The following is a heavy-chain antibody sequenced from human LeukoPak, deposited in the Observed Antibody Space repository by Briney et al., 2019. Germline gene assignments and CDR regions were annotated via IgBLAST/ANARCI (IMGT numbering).Heavy chain of an antibody. CDR3: AKAMNPIMNDHVYAFDI. CDR2: ISGSGGST. V-gene: IGHV3-23*01. CDR1: GFTFSSYA. Sequence: PGGSLRLSCAASGFTFSSYAMSWVRQTPGKGLEWVSAISGSGGSTYYADSVKGRFTISRDNSKNTLYLQMNSLRAEDTAVYYCAKAMNPIMNDHVYAFDIWGQGTMVTVSS. D-gene: IGHD3-16*01. J-gene: IGHJ3*02.